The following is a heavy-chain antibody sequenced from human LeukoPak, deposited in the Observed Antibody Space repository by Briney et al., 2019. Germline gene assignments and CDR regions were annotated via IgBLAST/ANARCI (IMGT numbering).Heavy chain of an antibody. J-gene: IGHJ6*02. V-gene: IGHV6-1*01. Sequence: SQTLSLTCAISGDSVSSNSAAWNWTRQSPSRGLEWLGRTYYRSKWYNDYAVSVKSRITINPDTSKNQFSLQLNSVTPEDTAVYYCAREGIVVVPAAIFGYYGMDVWGQGTTVTVSS. CDR1: GDSVSSNSAA. D-gene: IGHD2-2*01. CDR2: TYYRSKWYN. CDR3: AREGIVVVPAAIFGYYGMDV.